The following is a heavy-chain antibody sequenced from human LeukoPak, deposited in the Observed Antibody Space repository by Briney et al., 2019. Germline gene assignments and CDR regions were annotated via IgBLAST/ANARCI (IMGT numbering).Heavy chain of an antibody. V-gene: IGHV5-51*01. J-gene: IGHJ4*02. CDR2: IYPGDSDT. CDR1: GYSFTSYW. Sequence: GESLKISCKGSGYSFTSYWIGWVRQMPGKGLEWMWIIYPGDSDTRYSPSFQGQVTISADKSISTAYLQWSSLKASDTAMYYCASHSSGWSQPFDYWGQGTLVTVSS. CDR3: ASHSSGWSQPFDY. D-gene: IGHD6-19*01.